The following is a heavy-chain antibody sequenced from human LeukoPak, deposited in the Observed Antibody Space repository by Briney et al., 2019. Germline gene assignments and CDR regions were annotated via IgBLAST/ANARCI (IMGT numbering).Heavy chain of an antibody. V-gene: IGHV3-53*01. CDR1: GFTVSSNS. CDR3: ARDLREHGVFDI. J-gene: IGHJ3*02. Sequence: GGSLRLSCTVSGFTVSSNSMSWVRQAPGKGLEWVSFIYSDNTHYSDSVKGRLTISRDNSKNTLYLQMNSLRAEDTAVYYCARDLREHGVFDIWGQGTMVTVSS. CDR2: IYSDNT. D-gene: IGHD1-26*01.